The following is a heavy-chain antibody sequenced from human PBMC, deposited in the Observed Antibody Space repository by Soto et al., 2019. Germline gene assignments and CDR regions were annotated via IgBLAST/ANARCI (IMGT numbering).Heavy chain of an antibody. V-gene: IGHV3-72*01. CDR1: EFTFSDHY. D-gene: IGHD4-4*01. CDR2: IRNKANSYTT. CDR3: SRAGILTTPYYFDY. Sequence: PGGSLRLSCAASEFTFSDHYMHWVRQAPGKGLEWVGRIRNKANSYTTEYAASVKGRFTISRDDSKNSLFLHMNSLKTEDTAVYYCSRAGILTTPYYFDYWGQGTLVTVS. J-gene: IGHJ4*01.